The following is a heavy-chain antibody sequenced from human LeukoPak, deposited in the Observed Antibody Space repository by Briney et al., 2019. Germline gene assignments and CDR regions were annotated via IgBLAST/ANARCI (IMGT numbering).Heavy chain of an antibody. D-gene: IGHD2-21*01. CDR1: GGSISGYY. CDR3: ARKGPEHLPTYFDH. J-gene: IGHJ4*02. Sequence: SETLSLTCTVSGGSISGYYWSWIRQSPGQGLEWIGYIWPSGSTNYNPSLSGRVAISLDKSRNHFTLMVTAVTAADTAFYYCARKGPEHLPTYFDHWGRGILVTVSS. V-gene: IGHV4-4*08. CDR2: IWPSGST.